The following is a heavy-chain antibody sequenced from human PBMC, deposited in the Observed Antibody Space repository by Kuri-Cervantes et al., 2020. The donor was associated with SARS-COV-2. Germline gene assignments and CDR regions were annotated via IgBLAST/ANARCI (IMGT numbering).Heavy chain of an antibody. D-gene: IGHD3-3*01. CDR2: INPNSGGT. CDR1: GYTFTGYY. J-gene: IGHJ2*01. V-gene: IGHV1-2*02. CDR3: GRVRITIFGVVTPNYWYFDL. Sequence: ASVKVSCKASGYTFTGYYMHWVRQAPGQGLEWMGWINPNSGGTNYAQKFQGRVTMTRDTSISTAYMELSRLRSDDTAVYYCGRVRITIFGVVTPNYWYFDLWGRGTLVTVSS.